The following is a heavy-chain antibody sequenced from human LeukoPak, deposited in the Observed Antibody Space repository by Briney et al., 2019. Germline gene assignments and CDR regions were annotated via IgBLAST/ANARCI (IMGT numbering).Heavy chain of an antibody. CDR2: IKQDGSEK. Sequence: GGSLRLSCAASGFTFSSYWMSWVRQAPGEGLEWVANIKQDGSEKYYVDSAKGRFTISRDNAKNSLYLQMNSLRAEDTAVYYCARQLNNDGGWSDAFDIWGQGTMVTVSS. V-gene: IGHV3-7*01. CDR1: GFTFSSYW. CDR3: ARQLNNDGGWSDAFDI. D-gene: IGHD4-23*01. J-gene: IGHJ3*02.